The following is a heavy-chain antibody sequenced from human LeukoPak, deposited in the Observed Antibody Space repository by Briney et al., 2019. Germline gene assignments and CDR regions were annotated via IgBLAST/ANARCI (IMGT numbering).Heavy chain of an antibody. V-gene: IGHV3-48*04. CDR3: VRGRVGTTTQHFDC. CDR1: GFTFSTYS. D-gene: IGHD1-26*01. CDR2: ISSGSSTI. J-gene: IGHJ4*02. Sequence: GGSLRLSCAASGFTFSTYSMNWVRQAPGKGLEWISYISSGSSTIHYADSVKGRFTISRDNAKNSLYLQMNSLRAEDTAMYYCVRGRVGTTTQHFDCWGQETLVTVSS.